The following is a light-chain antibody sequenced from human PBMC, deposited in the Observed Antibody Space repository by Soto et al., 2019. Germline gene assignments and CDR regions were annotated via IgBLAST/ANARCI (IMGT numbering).Light chain of an antibody. Sequence: EIVMTQSPATLSVSPGERATLSCRASQSVSSNLAWYQQKPGQAPRLLIYGASTRATGIPARFSGSGTGTEFTLTINSLQSEDFAVYYCQQYSNWPLTFGGGTKVDIK. J-gene: IGKJ4*01. CDR2: GAS. CDR3: QQYSNWPLT. CDR1: QSVSSN. V-gene: IGKV3-15*01.